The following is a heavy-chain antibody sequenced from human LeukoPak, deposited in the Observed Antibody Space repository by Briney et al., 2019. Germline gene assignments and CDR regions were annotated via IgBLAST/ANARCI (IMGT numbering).Heavy chain of an antibody. Sequence: GGSLRLSCAASGVTFSSYSMSWVRQAPGKGLEWVSSLSGSGDNTYYADSVKGRFTISRDNSKNTLYVQMNSLRAEDTAIYYCAKLMVGATAYFDSWGQGTLVTVSS. CDR3: AKLMVGATAYFDS. CDR2: LSGSGDNT. D-gene: IGHD1-26*01. CDR1: GVTFSSYS. V-gene: IGHV3-23*01. J-gene: IGHJ4*02.